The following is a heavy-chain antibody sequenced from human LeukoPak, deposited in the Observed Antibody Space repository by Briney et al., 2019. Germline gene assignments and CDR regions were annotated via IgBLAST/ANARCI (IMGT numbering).Heavy chain of an antibody. V-gene: IGHV1-2*02. CDR3: ARDYCSSTSCRLDY. CDR2: INPNSGGK. D-gene: IGHD2-2*01. Sequence: ASVTVSCKAFGYTFTGYYMHWVRQAPGQGLEWMGWINPNSGGKNYAQKFQGRVTMTRDKSISTAYMELSRLRSDDTAVYYCARDYCSSTSCRLDYWGQGTLVTVSS. J-gene: IGHJ4*02. CDR1: GYTFTGYY.